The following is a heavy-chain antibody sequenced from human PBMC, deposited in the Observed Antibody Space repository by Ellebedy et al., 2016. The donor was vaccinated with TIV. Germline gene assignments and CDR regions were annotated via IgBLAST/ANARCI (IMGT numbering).Heavy chain of an antibody. CDR1: GGTFSSYA. Sequence: SVKVSCXASGGTFSSYAISWVRQAPGQGLEWMGGIIPIFRTTNYAQKFQGTVTITADESTTTAYMELTSLRSEDTAVYYCARSTVTGYPERVNWFDPWGQGTLVTVSS. CDR3: ARSTVTGYPERVNWFDP. V-gene: IGHV1-69*13. D-gene: IGHD3-9*01. J-gene: IGHJ5*02. CDR2: IIPIFRTT.